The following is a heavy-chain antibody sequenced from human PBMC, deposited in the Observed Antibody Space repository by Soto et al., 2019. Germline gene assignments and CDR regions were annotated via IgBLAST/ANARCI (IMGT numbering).Heavy chain of an antibody. D-gene: IGHD3-16*01. Sequence: QVQLVESGGGVVQPGRSLRLSCATSGFIFSSYGIHWLRQAPGKGLAWLAIISHDGNKKYYGDSVKGRFTISRDNSKNTVYLQMDSLRVEDTAVYYCARDGGDFDYWGQGTLVTVSS. V-gene: IGHV3-33*05. CDR3: ARDGGDFDY. CDR1: GFIFSSYG. CDR2: ISHDGNKK. J-gene: IGHJ4*02.